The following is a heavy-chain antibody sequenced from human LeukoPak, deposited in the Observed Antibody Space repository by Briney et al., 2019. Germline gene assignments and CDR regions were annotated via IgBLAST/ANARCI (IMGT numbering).Heavy chain of an antibody. Sequence: GGSLRLSCAASGFTFSDYYMSWIRQAPGKGLEWVSYISSSGSTIYYADSVKGRFTISRDNAKNSLYLQMNSLRAEDTAVYYCARDLRHYDSSGYYLDYWGQGTLVTVSS. CDR1: GFTFSDYY. V-gene: IGHV3-11*01. J-gene: IGHJ4*02. CDR3: ARDLRHYDSSGYYLDY. D-gene: IGHD3-22*01. CDR2: ISSSGSTI.